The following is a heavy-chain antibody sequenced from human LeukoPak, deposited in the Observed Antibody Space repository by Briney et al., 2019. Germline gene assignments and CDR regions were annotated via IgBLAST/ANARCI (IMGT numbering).Heavy chain of an antibody. J-gene: IGHJ5*02. Sequence: GGSLRLSCAASGFTFSSYWMSWVRQAPGKGLEWVANIKQDGSEKYYVDSVKGRFTISRDNAKNSLYLQMNSLRDEDTAVYYCAKDQAAAGTGWFDPWGQGTLVTVSS. CDR3: AKDQAAAGTGWFDP. D-gene: IGHD6-13*01. CDR2: IKQDGSEK. V-gene: IGHV3-7*03. CDR1: GFTFSSYW.